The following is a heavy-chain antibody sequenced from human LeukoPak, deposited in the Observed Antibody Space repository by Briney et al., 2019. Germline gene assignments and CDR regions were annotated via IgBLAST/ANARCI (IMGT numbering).Heavy chain of an antibody. CDR2: IYSSGST. D-gene: IGHD3-16*01. CDR3: ASLRVPGYFDY. Sequence: PSETLSLTCTVSGGSITSVSYSWSWIRQPAGKGLEWIGRIYSSGSTNSNPSLKSRVTISVDTSKKQFSLKLNSVTAADTAVFYCASLRVPGYFDYWGQGTWSPSPQ. V-gene: IGHV4-61*02. CDR1: GGSITSVSYS. J-gene: IGHJ4*03.